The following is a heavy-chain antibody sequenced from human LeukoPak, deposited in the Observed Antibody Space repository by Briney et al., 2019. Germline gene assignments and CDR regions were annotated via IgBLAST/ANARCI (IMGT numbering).Heavy chain of an antibody. Sequence: GGSLTLSCRASGCTFNTYSWHCIRQPPGKGLEWVAHIREDGSEKYSVASVKGRFTISRDNAKNSLYLQMNSLRAEDTAVYYCARGAAVWFGESLLDYWGQGILVTVSS. J-gene: IGHJ4*02. CDR1: GCTFNTYS. V-gene: IGHV3-7*03. D-gene: IGHD3-10*01. CDR2: IREDGSEK. CDR3: ARGAAVWFGESLLDY.